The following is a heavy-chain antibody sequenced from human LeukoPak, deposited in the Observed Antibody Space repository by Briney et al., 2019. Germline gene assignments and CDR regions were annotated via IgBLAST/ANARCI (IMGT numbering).Heavy chain of an antibody. CDR2: IYYSGST. CDR3: ARGHVDTAMADY. CDR1: GGSISSYY. D-gene: IGHD5-18*01. V-gene: IGHV4-59*01. J-gene: IGHJ4*02. Sequence: LETLSLTCTVSGGSISSYYWRWIRQPPGKGLEWIGYIYYSGSTNYNPSPKSRVTISVDTSKNQFSLKLSSVTAADTAVYYCARGHVDTAMADYWGQGTLVSVSS.